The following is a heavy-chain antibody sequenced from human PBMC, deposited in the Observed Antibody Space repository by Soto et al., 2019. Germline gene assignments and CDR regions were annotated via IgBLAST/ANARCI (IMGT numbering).Heavy chain of an antibody. CDR3: ARVAVAGTRVVY. V-gene: IGHV4-4*02. CDR1: GGSIRSSNW. CDR2: IYHSGST. J-gene: IGHJ4*02. D-gene: IGHD6-19*01. Sequence: LYMTCAVSGGSIRSSNWWILVRQPPGMGLEWIGEIYHSGSTNYNPSLKSRVTISVDKSKNQFSLKLSSVTAADTAVYYCARVAVAGTRVVYWGQGTLVTVSS.